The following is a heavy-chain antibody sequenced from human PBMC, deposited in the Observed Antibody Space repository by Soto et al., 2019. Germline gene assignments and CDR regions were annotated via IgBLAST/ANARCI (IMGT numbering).Heavy chain of an antibody. CDR2: IYYSGST. CDR3: ASQVVPAAQPFPLHYYYYMDV. CDR1: GGSISSSSYY. V-gene: IGHV4-39*01. Sequence: SETLSLTCTVSGGSISSSSYYWGWIRQPPGKGLEWIGSIYYSGSTYYNPSLKSRVTISVDTSKNQFSLKLSSVTAADTAVYYCASQVVPAAQPFPLHYYYYMDVWGKGTTVTVSS. J-gene: IGHJ6*03. D-gene: IGHD2-2*01.